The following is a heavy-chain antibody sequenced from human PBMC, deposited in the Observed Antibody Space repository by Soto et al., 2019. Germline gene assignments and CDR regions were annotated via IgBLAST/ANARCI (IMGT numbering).Heavy chain of an antibody. J-gene: IGHJ4*02. D-gene: IGHD6-19*01. V-gene: IGHV3-23*01. Sequence: GGSLRLSCAASGSTFSSYAMSWVRQAPGKGLEWVSAISGSGGSTYYADSVKGRFTISRDNSKNTLYLQMNSLRAEDTAVYYCAKQSSSGWYYFDYWGQGTLVTVSS. CDR1: GSTFSSYA. CDR2: ISGSGGST. CDR3: AKQSSSGWYYFDY.